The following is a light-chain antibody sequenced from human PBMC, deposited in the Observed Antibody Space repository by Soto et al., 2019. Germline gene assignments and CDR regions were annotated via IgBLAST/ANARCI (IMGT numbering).Light chain of an antibody. CDR2: PAF. V-gene: IGKV3-20*01. J-gene: IGKJ1*01. CDR3: LHFDSSPWA. CDR1: QTVSGSY. Sequence: EIVLTQSEGTLFLSPGQRSTLSCRASQTVSGSYLAWFQKKPGQAPRLLIYPAFTRAAAVPDRFSGSGSGTDFSLTISSLQPEDFAAYYCLHFDSSPWAFGQGTKVDIK.